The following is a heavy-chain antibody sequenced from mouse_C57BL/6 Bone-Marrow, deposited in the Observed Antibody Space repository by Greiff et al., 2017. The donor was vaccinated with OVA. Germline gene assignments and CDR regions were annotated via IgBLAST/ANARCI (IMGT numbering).Heavy chain of an antibody. CDR1: GYTFTSYG. CDR3: ASFTTVVPFDY. Sequence: QVQLQQSGAELARPGASVKLSCKASGYTFTSYGISWVKQRTGQGLEWIGEIYPRSGNTYYNEKFKGKATLTADKSSSTAYMELRSLTSEDSAVYFCASFTTVVPFDYWGQGTTLTVSS. CDR2: IYPRSGNT. D-gene: IGHD1-1*01. V-gene: IGHV1-81*01. J-gene: IGHJ2*01.